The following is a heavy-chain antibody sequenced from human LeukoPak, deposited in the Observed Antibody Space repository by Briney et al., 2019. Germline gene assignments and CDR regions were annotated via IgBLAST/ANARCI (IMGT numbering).Heavy chain of an antibody. J-gene: IGHJ4*02. Sequence: GGSLRLSCAASGFTFSSYSMNWVRQAPGKGLEWVSYISSSSSTIYYADSVKGRFTISRDNSKNTLYLQMNSLRAEDTAVYYCAKDSRRSTGYCSGGSCQDWGQGTLVTVSS. V-gene: IGHV3-48*01. CDR2: ISSSSSTI. D-gene: IGHD2-15*01. CDR3: AKDSRRSTGYCSGGSCQD. CDR1: GFTFSSYS.